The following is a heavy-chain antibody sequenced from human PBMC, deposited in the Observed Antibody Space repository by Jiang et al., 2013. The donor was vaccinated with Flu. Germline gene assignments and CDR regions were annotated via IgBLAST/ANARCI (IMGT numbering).Heavy chain of an antibody. CDR1: GVSVTTYY. V-gene: IGHV4-4*07. D-gene: IGHD6-19*01. CDR2: LYTGGGT. J-gene: IGHJ5*02. CDR3: ARDRLQWLADP. Sequence: GPGLVKPSDTLSLTCSVSGVSVTTYYWSWIRQSPGKGLEWIGRLYTGGGTTYNPSLESRVTVSRDTLKNQLTLTMTSATAADTAVYFCARDRLQWLADPWGPGNPRNCLL.